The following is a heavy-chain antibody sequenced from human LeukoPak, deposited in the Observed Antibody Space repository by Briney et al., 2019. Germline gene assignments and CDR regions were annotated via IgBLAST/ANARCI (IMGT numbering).Heavy chain of an antibody. CDR2: INPSGGST. CDR3: ASDDLVGAFDY. Sequence: ASVKVSCKASGYTFTSYYMHWVRQAPRQGLEWMGIINPSGGSTSYAQKFQGRVTMTRDTSTSTVYMELSSLRSEDTAVYYCASDDLVGAFDYWGQGTLVTVSS. D-gene: IGHD1-26*01. J-gene: IGHJ4*02. CDR1: GYTFTSYY. V-gene: IGHV1-46*03.